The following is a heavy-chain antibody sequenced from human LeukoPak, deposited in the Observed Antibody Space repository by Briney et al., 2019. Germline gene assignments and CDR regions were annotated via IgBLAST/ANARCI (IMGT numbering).Heavy chain of an antibody. D-gene: IGHD3-10*01. CDR2: INHSGST. Sequence: SETLALTCAVCGGSFSGYYWSWIRQPPGKGLEWIGEINHSGSTNYNPSLKSRVTISLDTSKNQFSLKLSSVTAADTAVYYCARGPRGLDYWGQGTLVTVSS. J-gene: IGHJ4*02. V-gene: IGHV4-34*01. CDR1: GGSFSGYY. CDR3: ARGPRGLDY.